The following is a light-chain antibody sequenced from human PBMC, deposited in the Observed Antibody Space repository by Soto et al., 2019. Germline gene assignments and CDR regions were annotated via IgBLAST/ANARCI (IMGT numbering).Light chain of an antibody. CDR1: SSDVGGYDY. V-gene: IGLV2-14*03. J-gene: IGLJ2*01. CDR3: SSFASGDIVL. Sequence: QSVLTQPASVSGSPGQSITISCSGTSSDVGGYDYVSWYQQHPDKAPRLLIHNVNRRPSGVSNRFSGSKSGSTASLTISGLQAEDEAYYYCSSFASGDIVLFGGGTKVTVL. CDR2: NVN.